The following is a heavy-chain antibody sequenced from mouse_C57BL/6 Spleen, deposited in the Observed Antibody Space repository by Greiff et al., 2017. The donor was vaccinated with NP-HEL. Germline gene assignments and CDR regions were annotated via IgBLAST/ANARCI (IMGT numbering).Heavy chain of an antibody. CDR1: GYTFTDYE. J-gene: IGHJ2*01. Sequence: QVQLQQSGAELVRPGASVTLSCKASGYTFTDYEMHWVKQKPVHGPEWIGAIDPETGGTASNQKLKGKAITTADKSSSTAYMELRSLTSEDSAVYYCKGTTVVADFDYWGQGTTLTVSS. CDR2: IDPETGGT. CDR3: KGTTVVADFDY. V-gene: IGHV1-15*01. D-gene: IGHD1-1*01.